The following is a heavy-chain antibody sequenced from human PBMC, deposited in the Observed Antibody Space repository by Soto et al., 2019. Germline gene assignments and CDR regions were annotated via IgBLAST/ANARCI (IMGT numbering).Heavy chain of an antibody. V-gene: IGHV3-48*02. Sequence: EVQLMESGGGLVQPGGSPRLSCAASGITFRSYPMNWVRHAPGRGLEWVSYISPTSSTIYYAGSVRGRFTISRDNAKNSLYLQMDSLTDEDTAVYYCARGPGTGHLFDYWGQGTLVTVSS. D-gene: IGHD2-8*02. CDR3: ARGPGTGHLFDY. CDR2: ISPTSSTI. J-gene: IGHJ4*02. CDR1: GITFRSYP.